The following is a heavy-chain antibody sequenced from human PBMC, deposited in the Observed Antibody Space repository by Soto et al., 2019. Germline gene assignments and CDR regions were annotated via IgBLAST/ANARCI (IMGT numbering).Heavy chain of an antibody. CDR1: GFTFSSYA. CDR3: AKLYVSAAPRGYFQH. Sequence: HPGGSLRLSCAASGFTFSSYAMSWVRQAPGKGLEWVSIISGSGDSTYYADSARGRLTISRDNSKNTLYLQMNSLRAEDTAVYYCAKLYVSAAPRGYFQHWGQGTLVTVSS. D-gene: IGHD2-2*01. CDR2: ISGSGDST. V-gene: IGHV3-23*01. J-gene: IGHJ1*01.